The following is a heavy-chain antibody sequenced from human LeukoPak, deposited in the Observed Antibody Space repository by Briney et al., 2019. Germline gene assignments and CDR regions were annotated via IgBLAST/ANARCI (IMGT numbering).Heavy chain of an antibody. CDR3: ARRHYYGSAYDY. CDR2: IYYSGST. CDR1: GGSISSSSYY. J-gene: IGHJ4*02. Sequence: SETLSLTCTVSGGSISSSSYYWGWIRQLPGKGLEWIGIIYYSGSTYYNPSLKSRVTISVDTSKNQFSLKLSSVTAADTAVYYCARRHYYGSAYDYWGQGTLVTVSS. D-gene: IGHD3-10*01. V-gene: IGHV4-39*01.